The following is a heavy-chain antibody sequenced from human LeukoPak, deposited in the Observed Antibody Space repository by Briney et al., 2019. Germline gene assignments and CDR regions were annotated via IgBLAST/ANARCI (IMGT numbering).Heavy chain of an antibody. CDR2: INTNTGNP. J-gene: IGHJ6*03. CDR1: GYTFTTYS. Sequence: ASVKVSCKASGYTFTTYSISWVRQAPGQGLEWMGWINTNTGNPTYAQGFTGRFVFSLDTSVSTAYLQISSLKAEDTAVYYCARLRLTLSLSYMDVWGKGTTVTVSS. D-gene: IGHD3-16*01. CDR3: ARLRLTLSLSYMDV. V-gene: IGHV7-4-1*02.